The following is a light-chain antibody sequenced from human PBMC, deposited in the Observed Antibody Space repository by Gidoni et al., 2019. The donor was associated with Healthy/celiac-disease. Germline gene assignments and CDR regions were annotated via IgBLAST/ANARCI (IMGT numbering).Light chain of an antibody. J-gene: IGKJ2*01. Sequence: DIQMTQSPSSLSASVGDRVTINCRASQSISSYLNWYQQKPGKAPKLLFYAASSLQSGVPSRFSGSGSGTDFTLTISSLQPEDFATYYCQQSYSTPYTFGQGTKLEIK. CDR1: QSISSY. V-gene: IGKV1-39*01. CDR3: QQSYSTPYT. CDR2: AAS.